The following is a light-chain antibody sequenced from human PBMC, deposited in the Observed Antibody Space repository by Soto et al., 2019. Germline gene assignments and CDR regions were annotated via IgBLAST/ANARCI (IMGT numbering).Light chain of an antibody. CDR3: SSYRKTTFPHVV. Sequence: QSALTQPASVSGSPGQSIAISCTGSSSDVGIYNYVSWYQQHPGKVPKLIIYEVTNRPSGVSNRFSASKSGNTASLTISGLEAEDEAFYYCSSYRKTTFPHVVFGGGTKLTVL. J-gene: IGLJ2*01. V-gene: IGLV2-14*01. CDR2: EVT. CDR1: SSDVGIYNY.